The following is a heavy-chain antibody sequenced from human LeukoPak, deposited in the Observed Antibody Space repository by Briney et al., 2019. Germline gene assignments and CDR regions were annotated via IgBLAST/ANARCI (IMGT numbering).Heavy chain of an antibody. V-gene: IGHV3-21*01. J-gene: IGHJ4*02. Sequence: GGSLRLSCVASEFIFRSYTINWVRQAPGKGLEWVSSISSSRNVIYYADSLRGRFTISRDNAKYSVYLQMDSLRVEDTAVYYCTRDLSGYYRDDYRGQGTLVTVSS. CDR2: ISSSRNVI. CDR3: TRDLSGYYRDDY. D-gene: IGHD3-22*01. CDR1: EFIFRSYT.